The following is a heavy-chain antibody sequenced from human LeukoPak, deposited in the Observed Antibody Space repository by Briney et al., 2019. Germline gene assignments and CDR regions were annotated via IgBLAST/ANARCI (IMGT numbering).Heavy chain of an antibody. CDR3: ARDGDYSSSSDY. CDR2: ISSSSSYI. V-gene: IGHV3-21*01. CDR1: GFTFSSYS. J-gene: IGHJ4*02. D-gene: IGHD6-6*01. Sequence: GGSLRLSCAASGFTFSSYSMDWVRQAPGKGLDWVSSISSSSSYICYADSVEGRFTISRDNAKNSLYLQMNSLRAEDTAVYYCARDGDYSSSSDYWGQGTLVTVSS.